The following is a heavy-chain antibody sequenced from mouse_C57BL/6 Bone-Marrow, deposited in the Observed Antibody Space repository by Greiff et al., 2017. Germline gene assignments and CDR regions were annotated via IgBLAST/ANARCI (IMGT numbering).Heavy chain of an antibody. CDR3: TRARFGFAY. J-gene: IGHJ3*01. Sequence: VQLQQSGPELVKPGASVKISCKASGYAFSSSWMNWVKQRPGKGLEWIGRFYPGDGDTNYNGKFKGKATLTADKSSSTAYMQLSSLTSEDSAVYFCTRARFGFAYWGQGTLVTVSA. CDR1: GYAFSSSW. CDR2: FYPGDGDT. V-gene: IGHV1-82*01.